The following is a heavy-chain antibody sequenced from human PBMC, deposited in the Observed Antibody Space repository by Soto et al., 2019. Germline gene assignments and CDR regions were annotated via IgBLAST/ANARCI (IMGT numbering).Heavy chain of an antibody. J-gene: IGHJ1*01. D-gene: IGHD1-7*01. Sequence: EVQLVESGGGLVQPGGSLRLSCAASGFTFSSYSMNWVRQAPGKGLEWVSYISSSSSTIYYADSVKGRFTISRDNAKNSLYLQMNSLRAEDTAVYYCARDPFYWNYAEYFQHWGQGTLVTVSS. V-gene: IGHV3-48*01. CDR2: ISSSSSTI. CDR1: GFTFSSYS. CDR3: ARDPFYWNYAEYFQH.